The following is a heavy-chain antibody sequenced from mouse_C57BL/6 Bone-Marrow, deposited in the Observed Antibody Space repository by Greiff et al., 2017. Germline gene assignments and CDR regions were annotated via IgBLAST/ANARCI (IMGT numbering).Heavy chain of an antibody. CDR2: IYYSGTI. V-gene: IGHV3-5*01. J-gene: IGHJ1*03. CDR3: ARGYYWYFDV. Sequence: EVKLQESGPGLVKPSQTVFLTCTVTGISITTGNYRWSWIRQFPGNKLEWLGYIYYSGTITYHPSLTRRTTITRDTPKNQFFLEMNSLTAEDTATYYCARGYYWYFDVWGTGTTVTVSS. CDR1: GISITTGNYR.